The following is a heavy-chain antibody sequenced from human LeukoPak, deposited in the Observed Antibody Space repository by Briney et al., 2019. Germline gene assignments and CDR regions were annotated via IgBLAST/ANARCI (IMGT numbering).Heavy chain of an antibody. D-gene: IGHD6-19*01. J-gene: IGHJ6*03. CDR2: ITSDGTNK. CDR1: GFTFSSYA. V-gene: IGHV3-30*04. CDR3: PRDSQWLVSSGYYYYYMDV. Sequence: PGGSLRLSCAASGFTFSSYAMHWVRQAPGKWLEWASVITSDGTNKYYADSVKGRFTISRDNSKNTLYLQMNSLRPEDTAVYYCPRDSQWLVSSGYYYYYMDVWGKGTTVTVSS.